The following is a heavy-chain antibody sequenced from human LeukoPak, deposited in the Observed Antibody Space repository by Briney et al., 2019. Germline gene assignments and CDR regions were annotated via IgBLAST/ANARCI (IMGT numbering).Heavy chain of an antibody. J-gene: IGHJ4*02. CDR3: AKVLTYYPGSGSYYPDF. CDR1: GFTFKNFG. Sequence: GGSLRLSCAASGFTFKNFGMHWVRQAPGKGLEWMAFIRYDGSNKYYADSVKGRFTISRDNSKNVLDLQLNSLRPEDTAFYYCAKVLTYYPGSGSYYPDFWGQGTLVTVSS. V-gene: IGHV3-30*02. D-gene: IGHD3-10*01. CDR2: IRYDGSNK.